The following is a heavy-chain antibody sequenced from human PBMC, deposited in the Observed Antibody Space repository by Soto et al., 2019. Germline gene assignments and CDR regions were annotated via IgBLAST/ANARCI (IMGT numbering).Heavy chain of an antibody. CDR1: GYRFSSYW. D-gene: IGHD6-19*01. V-gene: IGHV5-51*01. J-gene: IGHJ6*02. CDR3: ARQGSNGAFCYYSLDG. CDR2: IYPGDSET. Sequence: GASLKISCKGSGYRFSSYWIGWVRQMPGKGLEWMGFIYPGDSETRYSPSFQGQVTISVDKSIDTAYLQWSSLQASDTGIYYCARQGSNGAFCYYSLDGWGQGTTVTVAS.